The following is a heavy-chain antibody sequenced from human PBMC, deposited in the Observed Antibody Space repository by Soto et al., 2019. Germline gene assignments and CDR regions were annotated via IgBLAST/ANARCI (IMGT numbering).Heavy chain of an antibody. Sequence: PGGSLRLSCAASGFTFSSYGMHWVRQAPGKGLEWVAVIWYDGSNKYYADSVKGRFTISRDNSKNTLYLQMNSLRAEDTAVYYCAREEQLGRYNWYDPWGQGTLVTVSS. CDR1: GFTFSSYG. D-gene: IGHD6-6*01. CDR3: AREEQLGRYNWYDP. V-gene: IGHV3-33*01. J-gene: IGHJ5*02. CDR2: IWYDGSNK.